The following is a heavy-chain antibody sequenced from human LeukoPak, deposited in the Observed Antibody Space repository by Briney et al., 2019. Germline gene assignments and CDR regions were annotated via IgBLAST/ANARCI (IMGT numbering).Heavy chain of an antibody. CDR1: GFTFSAYW. Sequence: TGGSLRLSCAASGFTFSAYWMSWVRQAPGKGLEWVANIKQDGSEKYYVDSVKGRFTISRDNAKNSLYLQMNSLRAEDTAVYYCARDQYSYGFDAFDIWGQGTMVTVSS. V-gene: IGHV3-7*01. J-gene: IGHJ3*02. CDR2: IKQDGSEK. CDR3: ARDQYSYGFDAFDI. D-gene: IGHD5-18*01.